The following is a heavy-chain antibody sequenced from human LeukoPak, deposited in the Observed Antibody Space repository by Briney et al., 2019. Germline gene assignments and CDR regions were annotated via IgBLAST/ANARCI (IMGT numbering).Heavy chain of an antibody. CDR1: GGSFSGYY. CDR2: INHSGST. V-gene: IGHV4-34*01. J-gene: IGHJ5*02. D-gene: IGHD4-17*01. CDR3: ARGLGYGDYDNWFDP. Sequence: SETLSLTCAVCGGSFSGYYWSWIRQPPGKGLEWIGEINHSGSTNYNPSLKSRVTISVDTSKNQFSLKLSSVTAADTAVYYCARGLGYGDYDNWFDPWGQGTLVTVSS.